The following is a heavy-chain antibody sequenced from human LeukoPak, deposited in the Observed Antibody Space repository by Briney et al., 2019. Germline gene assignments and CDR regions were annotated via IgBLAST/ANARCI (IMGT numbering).Heavy chain of an antibody. D-gene: IGHD2-15*01. CDR2: IRYDGSNK. J-gene: IGHJ4*02. CDR3: AKDRGMFLVGYLDY. V-gene: IGHV3-30*02. Sequence: GGSLRLSCAASGFTFRSYGMHWVRQAPGKGLEWVAFIRYDGSNKYYADSVKGRFTISRDNSKNTLYLQMNSLRAEDTAVYYCAKDRGMFLVGYLDYWGQGTLVTVSS. CDR1: GFTFRSYG.